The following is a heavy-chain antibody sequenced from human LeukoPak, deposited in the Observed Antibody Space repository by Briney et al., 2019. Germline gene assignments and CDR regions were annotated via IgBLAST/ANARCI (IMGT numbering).Heavy chain of an antibody. J-gene: IGHJ4*02. Sequence: GGSLRLSCAASGFTFDDYAMHWVRQAPGKGLEWVSGISWNSGSIGYADSVKGRFTTSRDNAKNSLYLQMNSLRAEDTALYYCAKGYCSSTSCLVDYWGQGTLVTVSS. V-gene: IGHV3-9*01. CDR3: AKGYCSSTSCLVDY. CDR2: ISWNSGSI. D-gene: IGHD2-2*01. CDR1: GFTFDDYA.